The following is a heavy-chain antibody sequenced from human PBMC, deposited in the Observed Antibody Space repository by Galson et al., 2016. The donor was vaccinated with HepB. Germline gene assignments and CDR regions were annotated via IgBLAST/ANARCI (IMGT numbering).Heavy chain of an antibody. D-gene: IGHD2/OR15-2a*01. CDR2: IYHSGST. CDR1: GGSVSNGDYY. CDR3: ARARVLSFFHPVDAFDI. V-gene: IGHV4-61*08. J-gene: IGHJ3*02. Sequence: SETLSLTCTVFGGSVSNGDYYWNWIRQPPGKGLEWIGFIYHSGSTNYNPSLKSRVTISVDTSKNQFSLKLSSATAADTAVYFCARARVLSFFHPVDAFDIWGQGTMGTVSS.